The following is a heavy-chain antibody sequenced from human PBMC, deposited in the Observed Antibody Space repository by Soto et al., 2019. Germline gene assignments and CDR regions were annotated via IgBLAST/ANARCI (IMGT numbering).Heavy chain of an antibody. V-gene: IGHV1-46*01. CDR1: GYTFTSYY. Sequence: ASVKVSCKASGYTFTSYYMHWVRQAPGQGLEWMGIINPSGGGTSHAQKFQGRVTMTRDTSTSTVYMELSSLRSEDTAVYYCASADTRGGRRNWFDPWGQGTLVTVSS. D-gene: IGHD5-18*01. J-gene: IGHJ5*02. CDR3: ASADTRGGRRNWFDP. CDR2: INPSGGGT.